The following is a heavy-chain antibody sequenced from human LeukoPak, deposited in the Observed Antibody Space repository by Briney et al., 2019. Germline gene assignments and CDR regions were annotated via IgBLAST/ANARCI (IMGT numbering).Heavy chain of an antibody. V-gene: IGHV4-4*02. D-gene: IGHD1-26*01. CDR2: IHHSGST. CDR3: ASMRIVGAYYFDY. CDR1: GGSISSTHW. J-gene: IGHJ4*02. Sequence: KTSGTLSLTCAVSGGSISSTHWWTWVRQPPGKGLEWIGEIHHSGSTNYNPSLKSRVTISVDKSKNQFSLRLSSVTAADTAVYYCASMRIVGAYYFDYWGQGTLVTVSS.